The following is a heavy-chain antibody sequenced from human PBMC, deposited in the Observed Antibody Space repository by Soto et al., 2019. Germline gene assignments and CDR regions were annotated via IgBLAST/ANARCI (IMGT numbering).Heavy chain of an antibody. D-gene: IGHD6-19*01. CDR3: AREAGPDRWFDP. J-gene: IGHJ5*02. V-gene: IGHV4-4*07. CDR1: GASISSYF. Sequence: LSLTCTVSGASISSYFWTWIRQPAGKGLDWIGRISTSGTTNYNPSLKSRVTMSVDTSKNHFSLNLSSVTAADTAVYYCAREAGPDRWFDPWGQGTLVTVSS. CDR2: ISTSGTT.